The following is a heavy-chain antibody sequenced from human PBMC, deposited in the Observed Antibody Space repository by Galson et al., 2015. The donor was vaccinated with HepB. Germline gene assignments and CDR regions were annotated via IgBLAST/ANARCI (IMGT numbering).Heavy chain of an antibody. Sequence: SLRLSCAASGFTVSSNHMSWVRQAPGKGLQWVSIIYTGGNTDYADSVKGRFTISRDKSTNTAFLQMSSLRAEDTAVYHCARGPYSAAFDIWGQGTKVTVSS. D-gene: IGHD2-15*01. V-gene: IGHV3-53*01. CDR1: GFTVSSNH. J-gene: IGHJ3*02. CDR2: IYTGGNT. CDR3: ARGPYSAAFDI.